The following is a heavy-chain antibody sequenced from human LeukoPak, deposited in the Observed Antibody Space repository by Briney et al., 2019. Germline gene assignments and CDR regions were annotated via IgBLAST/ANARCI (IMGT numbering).Heavy chain of an antibody. CDR1: GCSVSRNGYY. V-gene: IGHV4-31*03. CDR2: NYYRGST. D-gene: IGHD4-11*01. J-gene: IGHJ5*02. Sequence: SETLSLTCNVSGCSVSRNGYYWSWIRPPPKKRLGWGGHNYYRGSTYYNPPLQRGATISIDTSKNQFSLNLNSVTAADTAVYYCARVDLDRDYQNWFDPWGQGTLVTVSS. CDR3: ARVDLDRDYQNWFDP.